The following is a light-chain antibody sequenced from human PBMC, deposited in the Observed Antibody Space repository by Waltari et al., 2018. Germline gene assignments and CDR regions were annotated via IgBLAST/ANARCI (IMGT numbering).Light chain of an antibody. J-gene: IGLJ3*02. CDR3: CSFAGSVYIWV. CDR2: DVS. V-gene: IGLV2-11*01. Sequence: QSALTQPRSVSGSPGQSVTISCTGTSSDVGGYNYVSWYQQHPGKAPKRMIYDVSKRPSGFPVRFSGSKSGNTASLTISGLQTEDEADYFCCSFAGSVYIWVFGGGTKLTVL. CDR1: SSDVGGYNY.